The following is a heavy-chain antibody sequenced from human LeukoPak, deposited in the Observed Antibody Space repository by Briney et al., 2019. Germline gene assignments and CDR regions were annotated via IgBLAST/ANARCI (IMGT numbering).Heavy chain of an antibody. CDR1: GGSVSSYN. CDR2: IYTSGIT. D-gene: IGHD3-16*02. CDR3: ARGGSYVWGSYRLKSWFDP. J-gene: IGHJ5*02. Sequence: SETLSLTCTVSGGSVSSYNWTWIRQPAGMGLELIGRIYTSGITNYSPSLRSRVTMSLDTSKNQFSLKMSSVTAADTAVYYCARGGSYVWGSYRLKSWFDPWGQGTLVTVSS. V-gene: IGHV4-4*07.